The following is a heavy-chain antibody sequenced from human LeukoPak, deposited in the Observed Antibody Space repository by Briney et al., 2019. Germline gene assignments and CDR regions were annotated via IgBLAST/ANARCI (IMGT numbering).Heavy chain of an antibody. CDR2: ISGSGGDT. J-gene: IGHJ4*02. CDR1: GFTFSSYA. V-gene: IGHV3-23*01. Sequence: PEGSLRLSCAASGFTFSSYAMNWVRQAPGKGLEWVSGISGSGGDTYYADSVKGRFAISRDNSKNTLYLQLNSLRAEDTATYYCAKGIDILTAYLDYRGQGTLVTVPS. D-gene: IGHD3-9*01. CDR3: AKGIDILTAYLDY.